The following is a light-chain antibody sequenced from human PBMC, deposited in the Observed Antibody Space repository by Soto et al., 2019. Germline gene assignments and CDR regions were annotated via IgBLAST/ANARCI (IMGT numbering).Light chain of an antibody. V-gene: IGKV1-39*01. Sequence: DIQMTQSPPSLFASIGDRVTIKCRASQTIMTYLNWYQLKPGKPPRLLIYAASSLQSGVPSRFSGSGSGTDFTLTISSLQPEDFATYPCQQSYNSPQTFGQGTKVDIK. CDR2: AAS. CDR3: QQSYNSPQT. J-gene: IGKJ1*01. CDR1: QTIMTY.